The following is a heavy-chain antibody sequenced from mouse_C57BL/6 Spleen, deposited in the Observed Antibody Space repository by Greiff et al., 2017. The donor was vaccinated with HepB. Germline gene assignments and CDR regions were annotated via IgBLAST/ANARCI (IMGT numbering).Heavy chain of an antibody. CDR2: ISYDGSN. Sequence: EVQLVESGPGLVKPSQSLSLTCSVTGYSITSGYYWNWIRQFPGNKLEWMGYISYDGSNNYNPSLKNRISITRDTSKNQFFLKLNSVTTEDTATYYCAREGYYSNYDWYFDVWGTGTTVTVSS. V-gene: IGHV3-6*01. CDR1: GYSITSGYY. J-gene: IGHJ1*03. D-gene: IGHD2-5*01. CDR3: AREGYYSNYDWYFDV.